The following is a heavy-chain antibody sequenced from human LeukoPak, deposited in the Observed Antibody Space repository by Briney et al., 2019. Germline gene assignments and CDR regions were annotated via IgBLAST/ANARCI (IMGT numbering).Heavy chain of an antibody. CDR2: IIPILGIA. D-gene: IGHD3-3*01. CDR3: ARNGIFGVASGVGMDV. Sequence: ASVKVSCKASGGTFSSYTISWVRQAPGQGLEWMGRIIPILGIANYAQKFQGRVMITADKSTSTAYMELSGLRSEDTAVYYCARNGIFGVASGVGMDVWGQGTTVTVSS. J-gene: IGHJ6*02. V-gene: IGHV1-69*02. CDR1: GGTFSSYT.